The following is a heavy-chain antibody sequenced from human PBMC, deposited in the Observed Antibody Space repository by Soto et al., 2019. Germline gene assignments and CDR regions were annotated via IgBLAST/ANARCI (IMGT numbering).Heavy chain of an antibody. D-gene: IGHD2-15*01. CDR1: GYTFTGYY. V-gene: IGHV1-2*04. Sequence: QVQLVQSGAEVKKPGASVKVSCKASGYTFTGYYMHWVRQAPGQGLEWMGWINPNSGGTSYAQKFQGWVFMARDTFISTAYMELSRLRSDDTAVYYCARGGDLYCSGGSCYSWFDPWGQGTLVSVSS. CDR3: ARGGDLYCSGGSCYSWFDP. J-gene: IGHJ5*02. CDR2: INPNSGGT.